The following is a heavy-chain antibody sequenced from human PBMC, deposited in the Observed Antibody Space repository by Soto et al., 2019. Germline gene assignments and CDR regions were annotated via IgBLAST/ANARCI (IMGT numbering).Heavy chain of an antibody. CDR2: IIPYYNTL. CDR3: ASGASRWYPYLFDS. Sequence: QAQVVQSGAEVRKPGSSVNLSCKASEGTFNSYAIAWVRQATGQGLEWMGGIIPYYNTLNYAQKFQDRVTIAADAATQTVYMELSRLRSYHKAVYFCASGASRWYPYLFDSWAQGTLVTVSS. CDR1: EGTFNSYA. D-gene: IGHD6-13*01. J-gene: IGHJ4*02. V-gene: IGHV1-69*01.